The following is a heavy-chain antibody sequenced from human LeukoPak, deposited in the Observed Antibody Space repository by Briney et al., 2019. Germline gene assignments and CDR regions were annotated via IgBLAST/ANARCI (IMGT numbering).Heavy chain of an antibody. CDR1: GFTFSSYA. V-gene: IGHV3-23*01. D-gene: IGHD6-13*01. CDR3: AKDPPVDSSSWYSLTYFQH. J-gene: IGHJ1*01. CDR2: ISGSGGST. Sequence: GGSLRLPCAASGFTFSSYAMSWVRQAPGKGLEWVSAISGSGGSTYYADSGKGRFTISRDNSKNTLYLQMNSLRAEDTAVYYCAKDPPVDSSSWYSLTYFQHWGQGTLVTVSS.